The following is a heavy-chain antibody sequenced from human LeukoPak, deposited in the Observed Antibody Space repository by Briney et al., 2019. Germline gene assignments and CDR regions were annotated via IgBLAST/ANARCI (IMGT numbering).Heavy chain of an antibody. V-gene: IGHV3-53*04. CDR1: GFTVSSNY. Sequence: GGSLRLSCAASGFTVSSNYMSWVRQAPGKGLEWVSVIYSGGSTYYADSVKGRFTISRHNSENTLYLQMNSLRAEDTAVYYCARALEPYYYDSSGYPDAFDIWGQGTMVTVSS. J-gene: IGHJ3*02. CDR3: ARALEPYYYDSSGYPDAFDI. CDR2: IYSGGST. D-gene: IGHD3-22*01.